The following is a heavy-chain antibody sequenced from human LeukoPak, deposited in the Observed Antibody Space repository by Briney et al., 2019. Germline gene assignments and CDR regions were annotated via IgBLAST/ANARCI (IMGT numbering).Heavy chain of an antibody. V-gene: IGHV3-11*01. CDR1: GFSFSDYY. CDR2: ISSSGSIA. J-gene: IGHJ4*02. D-gene: IGHD2-21*02. CDR3: ARDRGEVTAQFFDY. Sequence: GGSLGLSCAASGFSFSDYYMSWIRQAPGKGLEWVSYISSSGSIADYADSVKGRFTISRDNAKNSLYLQMNSLRAEDTAVYYCARDRGEVTAQFFDYWGQGTLVSVSS.